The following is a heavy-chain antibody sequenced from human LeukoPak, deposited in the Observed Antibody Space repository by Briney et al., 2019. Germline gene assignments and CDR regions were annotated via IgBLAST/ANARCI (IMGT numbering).Heavy chain of an antibody. Sequence: ASVKVSCKASGYTFTSYAISSVRQAPGQGLEWMGWIRAHNGDTNHAQQLQGRVTMTTDTSTRTAYMELRSLRSEDTAVYYCARGEFICTINTCYASALDSWGQGTLVTVSS. CDR1: GYTFTSYA. V-gene: IGHV1-18*01. CDR2: IRAHNGDT. CDR3: ARGEFICTINTCYASALDS. J-gene: IGHJ4*02. D-gene: IGHD2-2*01.